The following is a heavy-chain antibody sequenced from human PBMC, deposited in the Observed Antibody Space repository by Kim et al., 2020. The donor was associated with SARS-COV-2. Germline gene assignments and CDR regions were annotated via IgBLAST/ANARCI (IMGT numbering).Heavy chain of an antibody. CDR1: GGSFSGYY. CDR3: ASGGIVVVPAATDAFDI. Sequence: SETLSLTCAVYGGSFSGYYWSWIRQPPGKGLEWIGEINHSGSTNYNPSLKSRVTISVDTSKNQFSLKLSSVTAADTAVYYCASGGIVVVPAATDAFDIWGQGTMVTVSS. V-gene: IGHV4-34*01. D-gene: IGHD2-2*01. CDR2: INHSGST. J-gene: IGHJ3*02.